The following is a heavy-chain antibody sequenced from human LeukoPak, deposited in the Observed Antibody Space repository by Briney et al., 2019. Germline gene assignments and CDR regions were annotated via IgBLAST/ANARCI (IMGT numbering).Heavy chain of an antibody. Sequence: PSQTLSLTCIVSGVSINSGDYYWSWIRQPPGKGLEWIGYIYYTGSTHYNPSLKSRVTISVDTSKNQFSLKLSSVTAADTAVYYCARAQRRGYSYVFDYWGQGTLVTVSS. CDR3: ARAQRRGYSYVFDY. J-gene: IGHJ4*02. CDR2: IYYTGST. CDR1: GVSINSGDYY. D-gene: IGHD5-18*01. V-gene: IGHV4-30-4*01.